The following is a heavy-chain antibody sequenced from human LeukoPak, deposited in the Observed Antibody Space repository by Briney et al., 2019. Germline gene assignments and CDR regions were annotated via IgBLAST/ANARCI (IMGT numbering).Heavy chain of an antibody. V-gene: IGHV4-38-2*01. D-gene: IGHD3-10*01. CDR3: ASWQWFGEHY. Sequence: PSETLSLTCAVSGYSISSGYYWGWIRQPPGKGLEWIGSIYHSGSTYYTPSLKSRVTISVDTSKNQFSLKLSSVTAADTAVYYCASWQWFGEHYWGQGTLVTVSS. CDR1: GYSISSGYY. J-gene: IGHJ4*02. CDR2: IYHSGST.